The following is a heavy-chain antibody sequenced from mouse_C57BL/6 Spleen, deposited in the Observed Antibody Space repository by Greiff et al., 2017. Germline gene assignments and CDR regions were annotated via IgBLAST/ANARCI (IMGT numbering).Heavy chain of an antibody. CDR3: APLYYYGSSYGYFDV. D-gene: IGHD1-1*01. J-gene: IGHJ1*03. CDR1: GYTFTDYY. CDR2: INPNNGGT. Sequence: EVQLQQSGPELVKPGASVKISCKASGYTFTDYYMNWVKQSHGKSLEWIGDINPNNGGTSYNQKFKGKATLTVDKSSSTAYMELRSLTSEDSAVYYGAPLYYYGSSYGYFDVWGTGTTVTVSS. V-gene: IGHV1-26*01.